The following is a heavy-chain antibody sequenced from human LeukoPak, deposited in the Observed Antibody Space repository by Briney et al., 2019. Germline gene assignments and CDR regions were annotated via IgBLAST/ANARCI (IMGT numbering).Heavy chain of an antibody. Sequence: PGGSLRLSCAASGFTFSSYGMHWVRQAPGKGLEWVAVIWYDGSNKYYADSVKGRFTISRDNSKNTLYLQMNSLRAEDTAVYYCARERHQRTSGWYLRDYYYYYGMDVWGQGTTVTVSS. CDR2: IWYDGSNK. CDR3: ARERHQRTSGWYLRDYYYYYGMDV. J-gene: IGHJ6*02. D-gene: IGHD6-19*01. CDR1: GFTFSSYG. V-gene: IGHV3-33*08.